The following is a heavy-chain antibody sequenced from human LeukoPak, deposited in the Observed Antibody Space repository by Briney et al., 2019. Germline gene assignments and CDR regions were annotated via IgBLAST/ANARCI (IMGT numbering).Heavy chain of an antibody. Sequence: ASVKVSRKASGYTFTSYGISWVRQAPGQGLEWMGWISAYNGNTNYAQKLQGRVTMTTDTSTSTAYMELRSLRSDDTAVYYCARLDCGGDCYSSYFDYWGQGTLVTVSS. CDR1: GYTFTSYG. CDR3: ARLDCGGDCYSSYFDY. CDR2: ISAYNGNT. D-gene: IGHD2-21*02. J-gene: IGHJ4*02. V-gene: IGHV1-18*01.